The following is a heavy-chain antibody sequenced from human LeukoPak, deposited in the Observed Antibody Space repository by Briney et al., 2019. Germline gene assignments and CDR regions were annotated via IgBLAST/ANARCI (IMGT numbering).Heavy chain of an antibody. J-gene: IGHJ3*02. CDR2: IYYSGST. D-gene: IGHD1-14*01. V-gene: IGHV4-59*01. CDR1: GGSISSYY. CDR3: ARNPDAFDI. Sequence: SETLSLTCTVSGGSISSYYWSWIRQPPGKGLEWIGYIYYSGSTNYNPSLRSRVTISVDTSKNQFSLKLSSVTAADTAVYYCARNPDAFDIWGQGTMVTVSS.